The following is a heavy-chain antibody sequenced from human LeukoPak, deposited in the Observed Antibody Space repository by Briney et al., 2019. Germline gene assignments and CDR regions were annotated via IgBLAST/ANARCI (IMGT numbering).Heavy chain of an antibody. V-gene: IGHV3-20*04. CDR2: INWNGGST. Sequence: GGSLIQSCAASGFTFDDYGMSWVRQVPGEELERVSGINWNGGSTGYADSLKGRFTISRDNAKNSLYRQMNSLRAEDTDLYYCARPGIAAERDAFEIWGQGTMVTVSS. D-gene: IGHD6-13*01. J-gene: IGHJ3*02. CDR1: GFTFDDYG. CDR3: ARPGIAAERDAFEI.